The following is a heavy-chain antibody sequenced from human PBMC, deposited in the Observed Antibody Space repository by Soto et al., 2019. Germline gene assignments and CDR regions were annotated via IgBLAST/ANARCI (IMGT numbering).Heavy chain of an antibody. J-gene: IGHJ4*02. Sequence: PGGSQRLSDSASGGNCMSRAMSGVRQAQGKGLEWVSAISGSGGSTYYADSVKGRFTISRDNPKNTLYLQMNSMRAEDTAVYYCANALYYDFWSGYSVYYWGQGTLVTVSS. V-gene: IGHV3-23*01. CDR3: ANALYYDFWSGYSVYY. CDR2: ISGSGGST. CDR1: GGNCMSRA. D-gene: IGHD3-3*01.